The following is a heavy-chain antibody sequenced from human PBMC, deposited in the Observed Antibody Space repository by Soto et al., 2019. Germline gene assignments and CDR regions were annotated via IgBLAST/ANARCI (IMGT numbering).Heavy chain of an antibody. CDR1: GGTFSSYA. D-gene: IGHD5-12*01. J-gene: IGHJ2*01. Sequence: QVQLVQSGAEVKKPGSSVKVSCKASGGTFSSYAISWVRQAPGQGLEWMGGFIRIFGTANYAQKFQGRGTITADESTSTAYMELSSLRSEDTAVYYCARVSRDGYNPTFYWYFDLWGRGTLVTVSS. CDR2: FIRIFGTA. V-gene: IGHV1-69*01. CDR3: ARVSRDGYNPTFYWYFDL.